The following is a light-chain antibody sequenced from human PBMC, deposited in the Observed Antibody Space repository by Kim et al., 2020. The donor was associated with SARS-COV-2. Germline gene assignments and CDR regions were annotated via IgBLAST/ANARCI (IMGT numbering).Light chain of an antibody. V-gene: IGKV1-33*01. J-gene: IGKJ2*03. Sequence: LSASVGDRVTITCQASQDIYNNLIWYQQKAGKAPKLLIFDASNLDRGVPSRFSGSGSGTDFTFTISSLQPEDIATYYCQQYATRLSFGQGTKLEI. CDR1: QDIYNN. CDR2: DAS. CDR3: QQYATRLS.